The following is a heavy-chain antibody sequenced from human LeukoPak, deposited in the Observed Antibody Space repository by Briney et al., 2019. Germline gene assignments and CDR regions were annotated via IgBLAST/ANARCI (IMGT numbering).Heavy chain of an antibody. Sequence: PGGSLRLSCAASGFTFSSYSMNWVRQAPGKGLEWVSYISSSSSTIYYADSVKGGFTISRDNAKNSLYLQMNSLRAEDTAVYYCARDSFPLWPYYFDYWGQGTLVTVSS. CDR3: ARDSFPLWPYYFDY. V-gene: IGHV3-48*01. CDR1: GFTFSSYS. J-gene: IGHJ4*02. D-gene: IGHD5-18*01. CDR2: ISSSSSTI.